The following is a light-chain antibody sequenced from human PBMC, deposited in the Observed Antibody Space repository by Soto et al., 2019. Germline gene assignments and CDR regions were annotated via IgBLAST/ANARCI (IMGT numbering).Light chain of an antibody. V-gene: IGKV1-33*01. CDR3: QQYDDLPFT. CDR2: DAS. CDR1: QAISSY. J-gene: IGKJ3*01. Sequence: DIQMTQSPSSLSASVGDRVTITCQASQAISSYLNWYQHKPGKAPQLLISDASNLQTGVPSRFSGGGSGTDFSFTISSLQPEDIATYYCQQYDDLPFTFGPGTKVEIK.